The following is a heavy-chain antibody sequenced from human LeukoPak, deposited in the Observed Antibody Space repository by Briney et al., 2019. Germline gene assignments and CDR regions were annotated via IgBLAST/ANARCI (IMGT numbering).Heavy chain of an antibody. J-gene: IGHJ4*02. V-gene: IGHV4-4*07. D-gene: IGHD6-19*01. Sequence: SEALSLTCTVAGGSLSSYYWSWIRQPAGKGVELIGRFYTSGDTDYNPSLKSRVTISVDKSKNQFSLKLSSVTAADTAVYYCASEDPSGPAGYFDYWGQGTLVTVSS. CDR1: GGSLSSYY. CDR3: ASEDPSGPAGYFDY. CDR2: FYTSGDT.